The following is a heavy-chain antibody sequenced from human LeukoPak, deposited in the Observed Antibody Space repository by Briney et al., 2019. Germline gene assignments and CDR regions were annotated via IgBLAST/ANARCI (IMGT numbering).Heavy chain of an antibody. J-gene: IGHJ4*02. CDR2: VRYTGSST. CDR3: AKDGHNDWLYYFDY. V-gene: IGHV3-30*02. Sequence: GGSLRLSCAASGFTFSSFGMHWVRQAPGKGLEWVAFVRYTGSSTYYVDSVKGRFTISRDNSMSTLYLQMNSLRPEDTAVYYCAKDGHNDWLYYFDYWGQGTLVTVSS. CDR1: GFTFSSFG. D-gene: IGHD3-9*01.